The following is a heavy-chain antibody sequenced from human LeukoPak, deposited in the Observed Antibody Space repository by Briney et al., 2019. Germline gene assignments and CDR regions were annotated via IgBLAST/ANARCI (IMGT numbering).Heavy chain of an antibody. CDR3: ARDDGGPGGFDY. CDR2: IKNKRDGETT. V-gene: IGHV3-15*01. D-gene: IGHD4-23*01. CDR1: GFTASRFTFSEAW. Sequence: GGSLRLSCTASGFTASRFTFSEAWMSWVRQAPGKGLEWVGRIKNKRDGETTDYAEPVKGRFTISRDDSKATVYLQMISLRADDTAVYYCARDDGGPGGFDYWGQGTLVTVSS. J-gene: IGHJ4*02.